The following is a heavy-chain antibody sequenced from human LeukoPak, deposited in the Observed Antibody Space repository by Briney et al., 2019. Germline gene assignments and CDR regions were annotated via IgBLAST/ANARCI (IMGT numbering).Heavy chain of an antibody. CDR2: INPNSGGT. J-gene: IGHJ3*02. D-gene: IGHD5-12*01. V-gene: IGHV1-2*02. CDR3: ARAHSGLLVVATSRDDAFDI. Sequence: GASVKVSCKASGYTFTGYYMHWVRQAPGQGLEWMGWINPNSGGTNYAQKFQGRVTMTRDTSISTAYMELSRLRSDDTAVYYCARAHSGLLVVATSRDDAFDIWGQGTMVTVSS. CDR1: GYTFTGYY.